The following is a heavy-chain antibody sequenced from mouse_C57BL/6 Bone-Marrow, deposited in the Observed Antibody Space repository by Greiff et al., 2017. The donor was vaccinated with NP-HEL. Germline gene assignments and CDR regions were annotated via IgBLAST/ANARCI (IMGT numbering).Heavy chain of an antibody. Sequence: EVLLVESEGGLVQPGSSMKLSCTASGFTFSDYYMAWVRQVPEKGLEWVANINYDGSSTYYLDSLKSRFIISRDNAKNIIYLQMRSLKSEDTATYYCAREGGLRRRTYAMDYWGQGTSVTVSS. V-gene: IGHV5-16*01. CDR3: AREGGLRRRTYAMDY. D-gene: IGHD2-4*01. CDR1: GFTFSDYY. CDR2: INYDGSST. J-gene: IGHJ4*01.